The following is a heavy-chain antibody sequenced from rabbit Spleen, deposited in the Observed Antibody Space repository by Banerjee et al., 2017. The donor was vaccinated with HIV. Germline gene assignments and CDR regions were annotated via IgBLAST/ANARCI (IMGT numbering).Heavy chain of an antibody. CDR2: IDIGSSGFT. CDR3: ARDLTDVIGWNFGW. D-gene: IGHD4-1*01. V-gene: IGHV1S45*01. J-gene: IGHJ3*01. Sequence: QEQLVESGGGLVKPGASLTLTCKASGLDFSGDSYDSYMCWVRQVPGKGLEWIACIDIGSSGFTYFASWAKGRFTFSKTSSTTVTLQMTSLTAADTATYFCARDLTDVIGWNFGWWGQGTLVTVS. CDR1: GLDFSGDSY.